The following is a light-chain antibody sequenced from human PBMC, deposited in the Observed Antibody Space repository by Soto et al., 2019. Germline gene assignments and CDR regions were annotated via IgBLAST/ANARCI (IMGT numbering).Light chain of an antibody. CDR1: SSDVGGYNY. CDR2: EVS. V-gene: IGLV2-14*01. Sequence: QSALTRPPSASGSPGQSITISCTGRSSDVGGYNYVSWYQQHPGKAPKFMIYEVSRRPSGVSNRFSGSKSGNTASLTVSGLQAEDEADYYCSSYTTSNTYVFGTGTKVTVL. J-gene: IGLJ1*01. CDR3: SSYTTSNTYV.